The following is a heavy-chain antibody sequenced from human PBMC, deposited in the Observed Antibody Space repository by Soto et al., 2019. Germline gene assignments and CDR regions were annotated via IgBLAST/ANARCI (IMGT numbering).Heavy chain of an antibody. CDR1: GYTFTSYD. J-gene: IGHJ4*02. D-gene: IGHD3-3*01. CDR2: MNPNSGNT. CDR3: ARGRYYDFWSGSPDAVDY. V-gene: IGHV1-8*02. Sequence: ASVKVSCKASGYTFTSYDINWVRQATGQGLEWMGWMNPNSGNTGYAQKFQGRVTMTRNTSISTAYMELSSLRSEDTAVYYCARGRYYDFWSGSPDAVDYWGQGTLVTVSS.